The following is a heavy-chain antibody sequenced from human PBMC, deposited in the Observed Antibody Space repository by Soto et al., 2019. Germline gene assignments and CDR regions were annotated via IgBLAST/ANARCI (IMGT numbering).Heavy chain of an antibody. CDR2: IDPSDSYT. CDR3: ARHPSGYDFWSGYSPYYFDY. J-gene: IGHJ4*02. D-gene: IGHD3-3*01. V-gene: IGHV5-10-1*01. Sequence: PGESLKISCKGSGYSFTSYWISWVRQMPGKGLEWMGRIDPSDSYTNYSPSFQGHVTISADKSISTAYLQWSSLKASDTAMYYCARHPSGYDFWSGYSPYYFDYWGQGTLVT. CDR1: GYSFTSYW.